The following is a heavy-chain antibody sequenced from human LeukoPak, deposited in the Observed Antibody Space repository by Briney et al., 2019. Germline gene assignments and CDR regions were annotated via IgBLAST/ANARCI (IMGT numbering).Heavy chain of an antibody. CDR3: AKDYYYDSSGFTFGWRILFDY. V-gene: IGHV3-43*02. CDR1: GFTFDDYA. Sequence: PGGSLRLSCAASGFTFDDYAMHWVRQAPGKGLEWVSLISGDGGSTYYADSVKGRFTISRDNSKNSLYLQMNSLRSEDTALYFCAKDYYYDSSGFTFGWRILFDYWGQGTLVTVSS. CDR2: ISGDGGST. D-gene: IGHD3-22*01. J-gene: IGHJ4*02.